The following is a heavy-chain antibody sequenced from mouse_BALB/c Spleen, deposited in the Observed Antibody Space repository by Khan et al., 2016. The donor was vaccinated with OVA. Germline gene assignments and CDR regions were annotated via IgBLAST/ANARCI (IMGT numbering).Heavy chain of an antibody. CDR2: LLPGSGRN. CDR3: ARGNDYGGSSWVGY. V-gene: IGHV1-9*01. CDR1: GYTFSSYW. Sequence: VQLQQSGAELMKPGASVKISCKATGYTFSSYWIEWVKQRPGHGLEWIGELLPGSGRNNYNEKFKGKATFTAGTSSNTAYMQLSNLTSDDSAVDYWARGNDYGGSSWVGYWGQGTLVTVAA. D-gene: IGHD1-1*01. J-gene: IGHJ3*01.